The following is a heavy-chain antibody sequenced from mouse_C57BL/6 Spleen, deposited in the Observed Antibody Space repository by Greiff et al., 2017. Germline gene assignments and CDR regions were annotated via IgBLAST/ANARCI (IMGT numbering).Heavy chain of an antibody. D-gene: IGHD1-1*01. CDR1: GYTFTSYW. V-gene: IGHV1-52*01. J-gene: IGHJ4*01. CDR3: ARRNGSKEAMDY. CDR2: IDPSDSET. Sequence: VQLQQPGAELVRPGSSVKLSCKASGYTFTSYWMHWVKQRPIQGLEWIGNIDPSDSETHYNQKFKDKATLTVDKSSSTAYMQLSSLTSEDSAVYYCARRNGSKEAMDYWGQGTSVTVSS.